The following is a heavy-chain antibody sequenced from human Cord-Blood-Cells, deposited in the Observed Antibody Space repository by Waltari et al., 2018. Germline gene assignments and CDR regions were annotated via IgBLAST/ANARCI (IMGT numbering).Heavy chain of an antibody. CDR3: ARLRAAVAGDAFDI. CDR2: IDYSGST. CDR1: GGSISSSSYY. J-gene: IGHJ3*02. D-gene: IGHD6-19*01. V-gene: IGHV4-39*07. Sequence: QLQLQESGPGLVKPSETLSLTCTVSGGSISSSSYYWGWIRQPPGKGLEWIGSIDYSGSTSYYPSLKSRVTMSVDTSKNQFSLKLSSVTAADTAVYYCARLRAAVAGDAFDIWGQGTMVTVSS.